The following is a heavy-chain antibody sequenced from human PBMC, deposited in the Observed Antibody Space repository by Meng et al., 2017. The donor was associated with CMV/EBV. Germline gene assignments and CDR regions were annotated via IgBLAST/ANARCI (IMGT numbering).Heavy chain of an antibody. Sequence: GGSLRLSYAASGFTFSSYEMNWVRQAPGKGLEWVSYISSSGSTIYYADSVKGRFTISRDNAKNSLYLQMNSLRAEDTAVYYCARDRITIFGVVIRPVDYYYGMDVWGQGTMVTVSS. D-gene: IGHD3-3*01. CDR1: GFTFSSYE. CDR2: ISSSGSTI. CDR3: ARDRITIFGVVIRPVDYYYGMDV. J-gene: IGHJ6*02. V-gene: IGHV3-48*03.